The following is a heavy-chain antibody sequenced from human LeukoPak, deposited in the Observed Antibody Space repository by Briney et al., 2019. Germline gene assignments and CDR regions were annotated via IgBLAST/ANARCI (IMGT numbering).Heavy chain of an antibody. CDR2: IYHSGST. CDR3: ARGGYDILTGFDY. J-gene: IGHJ4*02. V-gene: IGHV4-38-2*01. CDR1: GYSLSSGYY. Sequence: PSETLSLTCAVSGYSLSSGYYWGWIRQPPGKGLEWIGSIYHSGSTYYNPSLKSRVTISVDTSKNQFSLKLSSVTAADTAVYYCARGGYDILTGFDYWGQGTLVTVSS. D-gene: IGHD3-9*01.